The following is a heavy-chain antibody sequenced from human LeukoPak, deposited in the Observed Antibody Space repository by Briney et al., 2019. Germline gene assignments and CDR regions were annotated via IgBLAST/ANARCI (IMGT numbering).Heavy chain of an antibody. CDR2: IKEDGSGK. Sequence: PGGSLRLSCISSGMTFASPWMTWVRQAPGKRLGWVANIKEDGSGKYYADSVKGRFTVSRDNAKNSLSLQMNSLGAEDTAVYYCARHIPRGNNYFDCWGQGTLVTVSS. CDR3: ARHIPRGNNYFDC. CDR1: GMTFASPW. V-gene: IGHV3-7*01. D-gene: IGHD1/OR15-1a*01. J-gene: IGHJ4*02.